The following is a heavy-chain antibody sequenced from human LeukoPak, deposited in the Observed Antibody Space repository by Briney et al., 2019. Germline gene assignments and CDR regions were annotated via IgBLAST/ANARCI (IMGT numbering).Heavy chain of an antibody. V-gene: IGHV3-33*01. Sequence: QPGRSLRLSCAASGFTFSSYGMHWVRQAPGKGLEWVAVIWYDGSNKYYADSVKGRFTISRDNSKNTLYLQMNSLRAEDTAVYYCARDLGDTGMVTFDYWGQGTLVTVSS. J-gene: IGHJ4*02. CDR1: GFTFSSYG. CDR2: IWYDGSNK. D-gene: IGHD5-18*01. CDR3: ARDLGDTGMVTFDY.